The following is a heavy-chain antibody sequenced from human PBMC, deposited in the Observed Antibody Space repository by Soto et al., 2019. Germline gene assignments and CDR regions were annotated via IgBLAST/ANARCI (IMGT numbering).Heavy chain of an antibody. J-gene: IGHJ6*01. V-gene: IGHV3-53*01. CDR1: GFTVSTNY. CDR2: INSAGTP. CDR3: AREKSTMIRGVRYGMDV. Sequence: GGSLRLSCAASGFTVSTNYMSWVRQVPGKGLKWVSVINSAGTPYYADSVKGRFTVSRDTSKNTLYLQMSSLRVEDTAVYFCAREKSTMIRGVRYGMDVWGQGTTVTVSS. D-gene: IGHD3-10*01.